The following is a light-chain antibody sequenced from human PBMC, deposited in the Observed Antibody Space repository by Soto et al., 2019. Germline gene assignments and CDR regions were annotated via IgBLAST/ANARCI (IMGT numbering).Light chain of an antibody. CDR3: QQYYSTPPHT. CDR2: WAS. Sequence: DIVMTQSPDSLAVSLGERATINCKSSQSVLYSSNNKNYLAWYQQKPGQPPKLLIYWASTRESGVPDGFSGSGSGTDFTLTISSLQAEDVAVYYCQQYYSTPPHTFGQGTKLEIK. CDR1: QSVLYSSNNKNY. V-gene: IGKV4-1*01. J-gene: IGKJ2*01.